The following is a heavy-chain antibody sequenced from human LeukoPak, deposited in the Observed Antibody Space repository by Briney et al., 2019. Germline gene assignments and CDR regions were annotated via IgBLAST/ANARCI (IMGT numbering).Heavy chain of an antibody. D-gene: IGHD3-3*01. CDR1: GYTFTCYY. V-gene: IGHV1-2*02. CDR3: ARAPFWRGPHNG. J-gene: IGHJ4*02. Sequence: ASVKVSCKASGYTFTCYYMHWVRQAPGQGLEWMGWINPNSGGTNYAQKFQGRVTMTRYTSISTAYMELSRLGSDDTAVYYCARAPFWRGPHNGWGQGTLVTVSS. CDR2: INPNSGGT.